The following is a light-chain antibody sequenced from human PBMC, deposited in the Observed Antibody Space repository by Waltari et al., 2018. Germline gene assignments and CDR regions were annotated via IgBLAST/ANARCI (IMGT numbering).Light chain of an antibody. Sequence: EIVVTQSTATLSLSPWERVTLSCRASQIVTNNFAWFQQRLGQAPRLLIYNASTRATDIPARFSGSGSGTEFTLTINSLQSEDLAIYYCQVRTSWLWTFGQGTKV. CDR2: NAS. CDR1: QIVTNN. V-gene: IGKV3-15*01. CDR3: QVRTSWLWT. J-gene: IGKJ1*01.